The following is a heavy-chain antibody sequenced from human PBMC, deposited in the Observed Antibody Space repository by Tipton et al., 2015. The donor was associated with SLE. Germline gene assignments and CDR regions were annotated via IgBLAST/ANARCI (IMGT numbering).Heavy chain of an antibody. J-gene: IGHJ6*02. D-gene: IGHD3-3*01. CDR3: ARHLPGQLRFLEWPPLGDYYYYGMDV. CDR1: AGSISTNHW. CDR2: INHSGST. V-gene: IGHV4-4*02. Sequence: SLRLSCTVSAGSISTNHWWTWVRQPPGKGLEWIGEINHSGSTNYNPSLKSRVTISVDTSKNQFSLKLSSVTAADTAVYYCARHLPGQLRFLEWPPLGDYYYYGMDVWGQGTTVTVSS.